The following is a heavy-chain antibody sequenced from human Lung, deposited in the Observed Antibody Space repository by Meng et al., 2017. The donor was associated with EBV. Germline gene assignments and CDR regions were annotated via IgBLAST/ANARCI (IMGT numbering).Heavy chain of an antibody. J-gene: IGHJ4*02. CDR3: ARGGWSSSWGN. Sequence: QVQLQESGPRLVKPSQTLSLTCAVYGGSFSGYYWSWIRQPPGKGLEWIGEINHSGSTNYNPSLKSRVTISVDTSKNQFSLKLSSVAAADTAVYYCARGGWSSSWGNWGQGTLVTVAS. D-gene: IGHD6-13*01. CDR2: INHSGST. CDR1: GGSFSGYY. V-gene: IGHV4-34*09.